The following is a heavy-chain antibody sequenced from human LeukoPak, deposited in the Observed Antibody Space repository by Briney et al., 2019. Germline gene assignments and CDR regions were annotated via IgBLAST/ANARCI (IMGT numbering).Heavy chain of an antibody. CDR2: IYGGGST. D-gene: IGHD2-21*01. Sequence: GGSLRLSCAASGFTVSSDYMSWVRRAPGKGLEWVSLIYGGGSTYYADSVKGRFTISRDNSENTLYLQMNSLRAEDTDVYYCAKGMGDSVGYFDYWGQGTLVTVSS. V-gene: IGHV3-53*01. J-gene: IGHJ4*02. CDR3: AKGMGDSVGYFDY. CDR1: GFTVSSDY.